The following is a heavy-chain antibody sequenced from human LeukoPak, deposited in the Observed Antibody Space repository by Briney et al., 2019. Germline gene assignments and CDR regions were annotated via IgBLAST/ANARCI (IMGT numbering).Heavy chain of an antibody. CDR1: GGSISSSSYY. J-gene: IGHJ4*02. D-gene: IGHD3-22*01. CDR2: ISGSGGST. Sequence: PSETLSLTCTVSGGSISSSSYYWGWIRQPPGKGLEWVSAISGSGGSTYYADSVKGRFTVSRDNSKNTLYLHMNSLTAEDTAVYYCAKVEASLIVVVTPLDYWGQGTLVTVSS. V-gene: IGHV3-23*01. CDR3: AKVEASLIVVVTPLDY.